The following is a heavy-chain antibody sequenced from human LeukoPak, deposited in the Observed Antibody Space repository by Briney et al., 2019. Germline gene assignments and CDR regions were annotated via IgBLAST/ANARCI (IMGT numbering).Heavy chain of an antibody. CDR1: GFTFSSYW. CDR2: ISSSGRTM. Sequence: QSGGSLRLSCAASGFTFSSYWMSWVRQAPGKGLEWVSYISSSGRTMYYGDSVKGRCTISRDNAKNSLYLQMNSLRAEDTAVYYCARPVLPWGYFDYWGQGTLVTVSS. J-gene: IGHJ4*02. CDR3: ARPVLPWGYFDY. V-gene: IGHV3-48*04. D-gene: IGHD3-10*01.